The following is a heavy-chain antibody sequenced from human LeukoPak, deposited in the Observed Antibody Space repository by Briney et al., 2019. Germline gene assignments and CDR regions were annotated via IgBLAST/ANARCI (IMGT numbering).Heavy chain of an antibody. CDR2: IYHSGST. D-gene: IGHD2-15*01. V-gene: IGHV4-38-2*01. CDR3: AGQGPRRRYCSGGSCRLFNWFDP. J-gene: IGHJ5*02. CDR1: GYSISSGYY. Sequence: SETLSLTCAVSGYSISSGYYWGWIRQPPGKGLEWIGSIYHSGSTYYNPSLKSRVTISVDTSKNQFSLKLSSVTAADTAVYYCAGQGPRRRYCSGGSCRLFNWFDPWGQGTLVTVSS.